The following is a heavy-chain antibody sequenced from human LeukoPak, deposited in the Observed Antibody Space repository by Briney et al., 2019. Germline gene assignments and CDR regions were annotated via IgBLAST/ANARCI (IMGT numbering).Heavy chain of an antibody. CDR1: GFTFSTYS. CDR3: ARDIGGWFGERWAFDDY. D-gene: IGHD3-10*01. J-gene: IGHJ4*02. Sequence: PGGPLRLSRAASGFTFSTYSMNWVRQAPGKGLEWVSSISSSGSYIYYADSVKGRFTISRDNAKNSLYLQMNSLRAEDTAFDYCARDIGGWFGERWAFDDYWGQGTLVTVSS. CDR2: ISSSGSYI. V-gene: IGHV3-21*01.